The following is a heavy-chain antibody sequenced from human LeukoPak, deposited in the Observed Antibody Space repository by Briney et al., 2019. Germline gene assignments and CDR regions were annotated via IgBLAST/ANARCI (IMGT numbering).Heavy chain of an antibody. D-gene: IGHD3-10*01. Sequence: GGSLRLSCAASGFTVSSNYMSWVRQAPGKGLEWVSVIYSGGSTYYADSVKGRFTISRDNSKNTVDVQMNSLRPDNTAVYYCTTGPQSGHYGPLSPAIFDYWGQGTLVTVSS. J-gene: IGHJ4*02. V-gene: IGHV3-66*01. CDR3: TTGPQSGHYGPLSPAIFDY. CDR2: IYSGGST. CDR1: GFTVSSNY.